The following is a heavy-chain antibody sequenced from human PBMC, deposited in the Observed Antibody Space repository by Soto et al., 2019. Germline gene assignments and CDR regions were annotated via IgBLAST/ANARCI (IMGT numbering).Heavy chain of an antibody. Sequence: GGSLRLSCAASGFTFSSYAMHWVRQAPGKGLEWVAVISYDGSNKYYADSVKGRFTISRDNSKNTLYLQMNSLRAEDTAVYYCAREEGAVADDAFDIWGQGTMVTVSS. CDR2: ISYDGSNK. V-gene: IGHV3-30-3*01. D-gene: IGHD6-19*01. J-gene: IGHJ3*02. CDR1: GFTFSSYA. CDR3: AREEGAVADDAFDI.